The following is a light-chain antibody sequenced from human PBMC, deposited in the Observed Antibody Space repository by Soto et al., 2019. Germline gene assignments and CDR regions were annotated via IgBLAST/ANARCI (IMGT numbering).Light chain of an antibody. V-gene: IGKV3-20*01. Sequence: EIVLTQSPGTLVLSPGDRATLSCRASQSVNKAYLVWYQVKPGQAPRRLIYAASTRATGVPDRFSGTGSGTDFALTISRLETDDSAVYYCQQYGGSPFTFGPGTKVDIK. CDR2: AAS. CDR1: QSVNKAY. CDR3: QQYGGSPFT. J-gene: IGKJ3*01.